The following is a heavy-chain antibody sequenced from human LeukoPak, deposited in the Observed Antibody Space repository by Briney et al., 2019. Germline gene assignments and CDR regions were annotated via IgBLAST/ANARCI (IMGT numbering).Heavy chain of an antibody. CDR3: ARGPYSSNWYVDY. V-gene: IGHV3-21*06. CDR2: ISSTSAHI. CDR1: GFSFNTYS. D-gene: IGHD6-13*01. J-gene: IGHJ4*02. Sequence: GGSLRLSCAASGFSFNTYSMNWVRQAPGKGLEWVSSISSTSAHIFYADSVKGRFTISRDSTKNSLYLQMNSLRAEDTAVYYCARGPYSSNWYVDYWGQGTLVTVAS.